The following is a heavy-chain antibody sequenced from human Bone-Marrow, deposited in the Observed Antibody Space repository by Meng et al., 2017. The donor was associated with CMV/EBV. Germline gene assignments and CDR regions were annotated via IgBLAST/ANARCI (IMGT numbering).Heavy chain of an antibody. CDR3: ARSSTEAWYFDL. D-gene: IGHD4-17*01. V-gene: IGHV3-20*01. Sequence: GGSLRLSCAASGFTFSKYWMHWVRQAPGKGLEWVSGINWNGGSTAYADSVKGRFTISRDNAKNSLYLQMNSLRAEDTALYHCARSSTEAWYFDLWGRGTLVTVSS. CDR2: INWNGGST. CDR1: GFTFSKYW. J-gene: IGHJ2*01.